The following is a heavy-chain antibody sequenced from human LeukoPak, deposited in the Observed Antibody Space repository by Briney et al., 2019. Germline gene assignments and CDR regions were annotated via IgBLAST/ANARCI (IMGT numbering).Heavy chain of an antibody. CDR3: AKGPGAAVGKRYIQH. J-gene: IGHJ1*01. V-gene: IGHV3-43D*03. CDR1: GFTFNDYA. CDR2: ISWDSGNT. Sequence: PGGSLRLSCAASGFTFNDYAMHWDRQAPGKGLEWVSLISWDSGNTYYADSVKGRFTISRDNSKNSLSLQMNSLRAEDTALYYCAKGPGAAVGKRYIQHWGQGTLVTVSS. D-gene: IGHD6-13*01.